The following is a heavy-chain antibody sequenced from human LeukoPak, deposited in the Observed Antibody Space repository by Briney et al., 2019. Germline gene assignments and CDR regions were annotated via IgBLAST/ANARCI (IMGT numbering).Heavy chain of an antibody. V-gene: IGHV4-39*07. CDR3: ARDSVLSGSGSYGPLGDPIGDWFDP. J-gene: IGHJ5*02. CDR2: IYYSGCT. D-gene: IGHD3-10*01. CDR1: GGSISSSSYY. Sequence: SETLSLTCTVSGGSISSSSYYWGWIRQPPGKGLEWIGSIYYSGCTYDNPSLKSRVTISVDTSKNQFSLKLSSVPAADTAVYYCARDSVLSGSGSYGPLGDPIGDWFDPWGQGTLVTVPS.